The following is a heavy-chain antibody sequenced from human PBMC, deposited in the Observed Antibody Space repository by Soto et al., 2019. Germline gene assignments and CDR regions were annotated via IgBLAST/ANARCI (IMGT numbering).Heavy chain of an antibody. CDR3: ARQCLYCGADCRYIDY. Sequence: QVQLQQWGAGLLKPSETLSLTCDVYGGSFSGCYWSWIRQPPWEGMEWIGEINHSGSTNYNPSLKSRVTISVDTSKNQFSLKLSSVTAADTAVYYCARQCLYCGADCRYIDYWGQGTLVTVSS. J-gene: IGHJ4*02. CDR1: GGSFSGCY. CDR2: INHSGST. V-gene: IGHV4-34*01. D-gene: IGHD2-21*01.